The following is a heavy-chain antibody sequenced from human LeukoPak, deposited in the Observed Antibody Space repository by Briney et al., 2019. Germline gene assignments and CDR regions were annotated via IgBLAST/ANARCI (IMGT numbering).Heavy chain of an antibody. J-gene: IGHJ4*02. CDR2: INHSGST. Sequence: SETLSLTCAVYGGSFSGYYWSWIRQSPGKGLEWIGEINHSGSTNYNPSLKSRVTISVDTSKNQYSLKLSSVTAADTAVYYCARGRRYSSGWYLPFDYWGQGTLVTVSS. CDR1: GGSFSGYY. V-gene: IGHV4-34*01. D-gene: IGHD6-19*01. CDR3: ARGRRYSSGWYLPFDY.